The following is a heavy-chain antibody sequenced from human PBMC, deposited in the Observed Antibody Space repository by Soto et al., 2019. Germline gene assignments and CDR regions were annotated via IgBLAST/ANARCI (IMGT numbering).Heavy chain of an antibody. D-gene: IGHD4-4*01. J-gene: IGHJ6*02. CDR2: IYGGGST. CDR1: GFTVSSKY. Sequence: PGGSLRLSCAASGFTVSSKYMSWVRQAPGKGLEWVSVIYGGGSTYYADSVKGRFAISRDNSKNTLFLQMNSLRAEDTAVYYCAKGDYNLDVWGQGTTVTLSS. V-gene: IGHV3-53*01. CDR3: AKGDYNLDV.